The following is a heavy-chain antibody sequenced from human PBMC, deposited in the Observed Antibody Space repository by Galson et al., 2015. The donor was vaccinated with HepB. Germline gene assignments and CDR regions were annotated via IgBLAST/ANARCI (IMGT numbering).Heavy chain of an antibody. CDR1: GFTVSSNY. Sequence: SLRLSCAASGFTVSSNYMSWVRQAPGRGLEWVSIIYNSGSTYYADSVKGRFTISRHNSKNTLYLQMNSLRAEDTAVYHCARTSTDYYDRYFDLWGRGTLVTVSS. CDR2: IYNSGST. CDR3: ARTSTDYYDRYFDL. J-gene: IGHJ2*01. D-gene: IGHD3-22*01. V-gene: IGHV3-53*04.